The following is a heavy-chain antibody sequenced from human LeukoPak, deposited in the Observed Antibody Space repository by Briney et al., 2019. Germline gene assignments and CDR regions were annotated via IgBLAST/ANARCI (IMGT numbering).Heavy chain of an antibody. Sequence: SETLSLTCTVSGYSISSSYYWGWIRQPPGKGLEWIGSIYYSGSTYYNPSLKSRVTISVDTSKNQFSLKLSSVTAADTAVYYCARFPSYFTMVRGVISAIDYWGQGTLVTVSS. CDR3: ARFPSYFTMVRGVISAIDY. J-gene: IGHJ4*02. D-gene: IGHD3-10*01. CDR2: IYYSGST. V-gene: IGHV4-38-2*02. CDR1: GYSISSSYY.